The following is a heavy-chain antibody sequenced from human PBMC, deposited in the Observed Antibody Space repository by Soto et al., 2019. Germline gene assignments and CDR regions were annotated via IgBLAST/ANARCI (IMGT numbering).Heavy chain of an antibody. CDR3: TRDRNNNPNYSYYYMDV. J-gene: IGHJ6*03. D-gene: IGHD1-20*01. CDR2: IWYDGSNK. CDR1: GFAFSSYG. V-gene: IGHV3-33*01. Sequence: PGGSLRLSCGASGFAFSSYGMHWVRQAPGKGLEWVSVIWYDGSNKYYGDSVRGRFTISRDNSKNTLFLQMNSLRAEDTAVYYCTRDRNNNPNYSYYYMDVWSKGTTVTVSS.